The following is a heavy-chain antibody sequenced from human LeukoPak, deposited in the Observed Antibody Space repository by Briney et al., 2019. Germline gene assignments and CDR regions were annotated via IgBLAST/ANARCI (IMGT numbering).Heavy chain of an antibody. J-gene: IGHJ4*02. CDR3: ARDVPVAGTLGY. Sequence: GGSLRLSCAASGFTVSSNHMSWVRQAPGKGLEWVSVIYSGGSTYYADSVKGRFTISRDNSKNTLYLQMNSLRAEDTAVYYCARDVPVAGTLGYWGQGTLVTVSS. CDR2: IYSGGST. V-gene: IGHV3-66*02. D-gene: IGHD6-19*01. CDR1: GFTVSSNH.